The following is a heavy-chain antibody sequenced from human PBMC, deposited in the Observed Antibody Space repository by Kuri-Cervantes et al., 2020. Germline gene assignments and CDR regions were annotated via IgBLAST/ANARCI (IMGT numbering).Heavy chain of an antibody. CDR1: GGSVSSGSYY. D-gene: IGHD5-12*01. V-gene: IGHV4-61*01. CDR3: AREGRSGYDTTRGDY. Sequence: SETLSLTCTVSGGSVSSGSYYWSWIRQPPGKGLEWIGYIYYSGSTNYNPSLKSRVTMSVDTSKNQFSLRLTSVTAADTAVYYCAREGRSGYDTTRGDYWGQGTLVTVSS. J-gene: IGHJ4*02. CDR2: IYYSGST.